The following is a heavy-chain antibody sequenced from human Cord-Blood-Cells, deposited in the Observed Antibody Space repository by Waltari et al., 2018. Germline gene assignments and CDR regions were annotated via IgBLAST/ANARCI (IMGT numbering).Heavy chain of an antibody. J-gene: IGHJ3*02. CDR1: GGSFSGYS. CDR2: INHSGST. Sequence: QVQLQQWGAGLLKPSETLSLTCAVYGGSFSGYSWSWIRQPPGKGLEWIGEINHSGSTNYNPSLKSRVTISVDTSKNQFSLKLSSVTAADTAVYYCARRLVVVTAIPNDAFDIWGQGTMVTVSS. V-gene: IGHV4-34*01. D-gene: IGHD2-21*02. CDR3: ARRLVVVTAIPNDAFDI.